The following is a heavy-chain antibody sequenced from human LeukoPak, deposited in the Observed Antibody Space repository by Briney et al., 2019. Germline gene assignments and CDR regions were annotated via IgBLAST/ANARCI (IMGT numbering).Heavy chain of an antibody. CDR2: ITPIFGTA. J-gene: IGHJ4*02. CDR3: ARGWLAETTVVTPYNY. D-gene: IGHD4-23*01. CDR1: GGTFRSNA. V-gene: IGHV1-69*13. Sequence: ASVKVSCKASGGTFRSNAISWVRQAPGQGLEWMGGITPIFGTANYAQKFQGRATITAVESMSTAYMELSSLRSEDTAVYYCARGWLAETTVVTPYNYWGQGTLVTVSS.